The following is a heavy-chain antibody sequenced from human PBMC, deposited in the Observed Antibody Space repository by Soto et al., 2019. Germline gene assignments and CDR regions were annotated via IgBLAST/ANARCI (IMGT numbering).Heavy chain of an antibody. CDR2: IYYSGST. CDR3: ARGTTLLWFGELLPSTLDY. J-gene: IGHJ4*02. D-gene: IGHD3-10*01. Sequence: SETLSLTCTVSGGSISSYYWSWIRQPPGKGLEWIGYIYYSGSTNYNPSLKSRVTISVDTSKNQFSLKLSSVTAADTAVYYCARGTTLLWFGELLPSTLDYWGQGTTVTAPQ. V-gene: IGHV4-59*08. CDR1: GGSISSYY.